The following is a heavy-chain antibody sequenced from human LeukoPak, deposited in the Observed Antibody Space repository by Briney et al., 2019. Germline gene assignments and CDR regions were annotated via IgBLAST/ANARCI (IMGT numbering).Heavy chain of an antibody. CDR3: AKDGFDY. CDR2: ISYDGSNK. J-gene: IGHJ4*02. V-gene: IGHV3-30*18. CDR1: GFTFSSYG. Sequence: GGSLRLYCAASGFTFSSYGMHWVRQAPGKGLEWVAVISYDGSNKYYADSVKGRFTISRDNSKNTLYLQMNSLRAEDTAVYYCAKDGFDYWGQGTLVTVSS.